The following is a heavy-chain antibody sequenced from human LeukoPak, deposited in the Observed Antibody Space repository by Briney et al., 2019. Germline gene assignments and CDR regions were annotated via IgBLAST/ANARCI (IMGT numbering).Heavy chain of an antibody. CDR1: GYSFTDYY. J-gene: IGHJ5*02. Sequence: GASVKVSCKPSGYSFTDYYMHWVRQAPGQGLEWMGWINPDSGGTSSAQTFQGRVTMTRDTSITTVYMEVSWLTSDDTAIYYCARADRLDGGPYLIGPWGQGTLVTVSS. V-gene: IGHV1-2*02. D-gene: IGHD2-21*01. CDR3: ARADRLDGGPYLIGP. CDR2: INPDSGGT.